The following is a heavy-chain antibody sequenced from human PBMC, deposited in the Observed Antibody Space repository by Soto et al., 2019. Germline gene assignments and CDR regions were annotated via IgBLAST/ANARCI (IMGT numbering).Heavy chain of an antibody. J-gene: IGHJ5*01. CDR2: ISNDGGAQ. V-gene: IGHV3-30*03. D-gene: IGHD3-3*01. CDR3: ARDIWSGDYKWFDS. Sequence: QVQLVESGGGVVQPGRSLRLSCAASTLTVSRSGIQWVRQAPGKGLEWVAFISNDGGAQYYADSVEGRFTISRDNSKNTVALQMNSLRVEDTAVYYCARDIWSGDYKWFDSWGQGTLVTVSS. CDR1: TLTVSRSG.